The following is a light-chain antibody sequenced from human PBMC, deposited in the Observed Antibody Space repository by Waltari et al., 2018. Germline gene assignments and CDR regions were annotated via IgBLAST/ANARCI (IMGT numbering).Light chain of an antibody. CDR2: GAS. J-gene: IGKJ5*01. V-gene: IGKV3-11*01. Sequence: EIVLRQSPATLSLSPGARATLSCRASKSVGTSLTWYQHKLGQAPRLLIYGASNRATGIPARFSGSGSGTDFALNISSLEPEDFAVYYCQQRTNRPPITFGQGTRLEIK. CDR3: QQRTNRPPIT. CDR1: KSVGTS.